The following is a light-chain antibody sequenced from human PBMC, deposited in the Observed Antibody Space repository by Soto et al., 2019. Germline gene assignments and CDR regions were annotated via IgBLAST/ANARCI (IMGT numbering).Light chain of an antibody. J-gene: IGLJ2*01. CDR2: ANY. CDR1: SSNIGADYD. V-gene: IGLV1-40*01. CDR3: QSYDRSLSGVV. Sequence: QSVLTQPPSVSGAPGQRVTISCTGSSSNIGADYDVHWYQQFPGTAPKLIIYANYNRPSGVPDRFSGSNSSTSASLAISGLQAEDEADYYCQSYDRSLSGVVFGGGTKVTVL.